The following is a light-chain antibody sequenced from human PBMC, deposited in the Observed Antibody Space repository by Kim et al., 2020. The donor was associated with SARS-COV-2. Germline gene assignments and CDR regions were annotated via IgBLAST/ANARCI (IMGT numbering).Light chain of an antibody. J-gene: IGLJ3*02. CDR1: KVGDKY. V-gene: IGLV3-1*01. CDR3: QAWDSSTAWV. Sequence: VSPGQTASITCSGDKVGDKYACWYQQKPGQAPVLVIYQDNKRPSGIPERFSGSNSGNTATLTISGTQAMDEADYYCQAWDSSTAWVFGGGTQLTVL. CDR2: QDN.